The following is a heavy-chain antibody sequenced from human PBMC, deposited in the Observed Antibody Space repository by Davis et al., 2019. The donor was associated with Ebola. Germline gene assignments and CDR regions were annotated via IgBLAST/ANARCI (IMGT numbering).Heavy chain of an antibody. J-gene: IGHJ4*02. CDR2: IYYSGST. Sequence: PSETLSLTCTVSGGSISSYYWSWIRQPPGKGLEWIGYIYYSGSTNYNPSLKSRVTISVDTSKNQFSLKLSSVTAADTAVYYCATETTSEVLFDYWGQGTLVTVSS. V-gene: IGHV4-59*01. CDR3: ATETTSEVLFDY. D-gene: IGHD1-14*01. CDR1: GGSISSYY.